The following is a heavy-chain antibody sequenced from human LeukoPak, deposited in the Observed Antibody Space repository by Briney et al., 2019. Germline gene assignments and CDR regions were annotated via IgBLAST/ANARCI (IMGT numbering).Heavy chain of an antibody. Sequence: SETLSLTCTVSGDSISSYYWSWIRQPPGKGLEWIGYIYYSGSTNYNPSLKSRVTISVDTSKYQFSLKLSSVTAADTAVYYCARAPWYFDLWGRGTLVSVSS. CDR2: IYYSGST. V-gene: IGHV4-59*01. J-gene: IGHJ2*01. CDR3: ARAPWYFDL. CDR1: GDSISSYY.